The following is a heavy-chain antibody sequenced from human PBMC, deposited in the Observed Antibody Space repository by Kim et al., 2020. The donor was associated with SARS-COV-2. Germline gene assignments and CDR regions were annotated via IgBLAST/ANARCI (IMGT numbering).Heavy chain of an antibody. CDR2: IIPIFGTA. J-gene: IGHJ6*02. Sequence: SVKVSCKASGGTFSSYAISWVRQAPGQGLEWMGGIIPIFGTANYAQKFQGRVTITADESTSTAYMELSSLRSEDTAVYYCARGLGYCSGGSCYSHRYYYYGMDVWGQGTTGTVSS. V-gene: IGHV1-69*13. CDR3: ARGLGYCSGGSCYSHRYYYYGMDV. CDR1: GGTFSSYA. D-gene: IGHD2-15*01.